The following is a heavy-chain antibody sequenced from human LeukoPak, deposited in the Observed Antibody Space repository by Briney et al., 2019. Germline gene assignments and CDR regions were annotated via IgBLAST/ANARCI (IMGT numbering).Heavy chain of an antibody. CDR2: INHSGST. Sequence: SETLSLTCAVYGGSFSGYYWSWIRQPPGKGLEWIGEINHSGSTNYNSSLKSRVTISVDTSKNQFSLKLSSVTAADTAVYYCARVGYCSSTSCYPYYFDYWGQGTLVTVSS. J-gene: IGHJ4*02. CDR1: GGSFSGYY. V-gene: IGHV4-34*01. CDR3: ARVGYCSSTSCYPYYFDY. D-gene: IGHD2-2*01.